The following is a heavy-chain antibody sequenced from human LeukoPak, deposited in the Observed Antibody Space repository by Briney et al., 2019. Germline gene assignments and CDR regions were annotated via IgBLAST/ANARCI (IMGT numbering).Heavy chain of an antibody. V-gene: IGHV4-59*08. CDR1: GGSISSYY. Sequence: SETLSLTCTVSGGSISSYYWSWIRQPPGKGLEWIGYIYYSGSTNYNPSLKSRVTISVDTSKNQFSLKLSSVTAADTAVFYCARGTFFGLWYWGQGTLVTVSS. CDR3: ARGTFFGLWY. D-gene: IGHD3-10*01. J-gene: IGHJ4*02. CDR2: IYYSGST.